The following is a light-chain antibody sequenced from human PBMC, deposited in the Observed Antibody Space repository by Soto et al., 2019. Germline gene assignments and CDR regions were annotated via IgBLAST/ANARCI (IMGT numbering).Light chain of an antibody. CDR1: QSIGTW. CDR2: DAS. J-gene: IGKJ1*01. Sequence: DIQMTQSPSTLSASVGDRVTITCRASQSIGTWLAWYQHKPGKAPKLLTYDASSLERGVPSRFSGSGSGTEFTLTIGSLQPEDFATYSCQQYRTYPWTFGQGTKVEFK. V-gene: IGKV1-5*01. CDR3: QQYRTYPWT.